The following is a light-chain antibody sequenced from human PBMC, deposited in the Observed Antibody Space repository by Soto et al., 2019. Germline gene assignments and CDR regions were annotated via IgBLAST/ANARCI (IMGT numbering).Light chain of an antibody. CDR3: HQRSNWPPDT. CDR1: QSLRSS. V-gene: IGKV3-11*01. CDR2: GAS. J-gene: IGKJ5*01. Sequence: EIVLTQSPGTLSVSLGERATLSCRASQSLRSSLAWYQQKPGQAPRLLIYGASTRATGVPARFSGSGSGTDFTLTISSLEPEDFAVYYCHQRSNWPPDTFGQGTRLEIK.